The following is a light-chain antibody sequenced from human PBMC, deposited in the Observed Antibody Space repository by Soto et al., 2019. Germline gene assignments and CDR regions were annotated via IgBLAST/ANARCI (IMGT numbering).Light chain of an antibody. CDR1: NTDVGGYNY. Sequence: QSALTQPASVSGSPGQSITVSCTGTNTDVGGYNYVSWYQHRPGKAPRLMIYEVRNRLSGVSNRFSGSKSGNTASLTISGLQSEDEADYCCTSYTPTGALVFGSGTKSPS. CDR3: TSYTPTGALV. CDR2: EVR. V-gene: IGLV2-14*01. J-gene: IGLJ6*01.